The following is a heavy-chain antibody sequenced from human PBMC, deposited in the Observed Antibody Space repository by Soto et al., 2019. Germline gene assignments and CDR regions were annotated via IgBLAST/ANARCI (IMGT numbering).Heavy chain of an antibody. D-gene: IGHD3-10*01. V-gene: IGHV3-21*01. CDR1: GFTFSSYS. CDR3: ARETKGFGELFLLY. Sequence: EVQLVESGGGLVKPGGSLRLSCAASGFTFSSYSMNWVRQAPGKGLEWVSSISSSSSYIYYADSVKGRFTISRDNAKNSLYLQMNSLRAEDTAVYYCARETKGFGELFLLYWGQGTLVTVSS. CDR2: ISSSSSYI. J-gene: IGHJ4*02.